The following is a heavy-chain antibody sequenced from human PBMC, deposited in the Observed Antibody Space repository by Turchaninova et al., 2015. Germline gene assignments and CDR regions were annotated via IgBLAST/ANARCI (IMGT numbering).Heavy chain of an antibody. V-gene: IGHV4-38-2*01. CDR1: GYSLTRGYY. CDR2: MYHNGSP. J-gene: IGHJ3*02. Sequence: QVQLQESGPGLVRSSETLSLTCAVSGYSLTRGYYWGWIRQPPGKGLEWIGSMYHNGSPYYNPTLKSRVSMSLDAPKNRFSLNLSSVTAADTATYYCAMLAGDLDLSDGSEIWGQGTMVIVSS. CDR3: AMLAGDLDLSDGSEI. D-gene: IGHD2-15*01.